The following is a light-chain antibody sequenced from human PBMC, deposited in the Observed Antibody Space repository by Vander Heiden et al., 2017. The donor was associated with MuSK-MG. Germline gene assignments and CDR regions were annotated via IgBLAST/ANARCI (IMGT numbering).Light chain of an antibody. CDR2: AAS. CDR3: QQSDSTPWT. Sequence: DIQITQSPSSLSASVGDRVTITCRASKIISSYLNWYQQKPGKAPKLLIYAASSLQSGVPSRFSGSGSGTDFTLTISRLQPEDFATYYCQQSDSTPWTFGQGTKVEIK. J-gene: IGKJ1*01. CDR1: KIISSY. V-gene: IGKV1-39*01.